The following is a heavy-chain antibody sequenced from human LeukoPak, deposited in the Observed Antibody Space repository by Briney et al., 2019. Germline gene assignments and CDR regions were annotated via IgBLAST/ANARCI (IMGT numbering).Heavy chain of an antibody. J-gene: IGHJ3*02. CDR3: ARPVTIFSPSDAFRM. D-gene: IGHD3-9*01. CDR2: INPNSGGT. CDR1: GYSFTAYY. V-gene: IGHV1-2*02. Sequence: ASVKVSCKASGYSFTAYYLHWVRQAPGQGLEWMGWINPNSGGTNYAQSFQGRVTMTSDASISTAYMILSGLRSDDTAVYYCARPVTIFSPSDAFRMWGQGTQVTVSS.